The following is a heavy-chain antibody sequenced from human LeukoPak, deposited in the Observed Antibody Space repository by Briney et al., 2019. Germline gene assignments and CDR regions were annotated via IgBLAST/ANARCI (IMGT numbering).Heavy chain of an antibody. Sequence: GGSLRLSCAASGFTFSSYAMHWVRQAPGKGLEWVAVISYDGSNKYYADSVKGRFTISRDNSKNTLYLQMNSLRAEDTAVYYCAKDTGPYSDAFDIWGQGTMVTVSS. CDR2: ISYDGSNK. V-gene: IGHV3-30*01. CDR3: AKDTGPYSDAFDI. CDR1: GFTFSSYA. D-gene: IGHD2-21*01. J-gene: IGHJ3*02.